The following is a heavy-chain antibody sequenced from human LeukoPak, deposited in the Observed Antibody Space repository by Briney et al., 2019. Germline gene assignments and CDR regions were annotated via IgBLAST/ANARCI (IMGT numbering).Heavy chain of an antibody. D-gene: IGHD3-10*01. J-gene: IGHJ3*02. CDR2: ISGSGGST. Sequence: GGSLRLSCAASGFTFSSYGMSWVRQAPGKGLEWVSAISGSGGSTYYADSVKGRFTISRDNSKNTLYLQMNSLRAEDTAVYYCAKAPGYYGSGNAFDIWGQGTMVTVSS. V-gene: IGHV3-23*01. CDR3: AKAPGYYGSGNAFDI. CDR1: GFTFSSYG.